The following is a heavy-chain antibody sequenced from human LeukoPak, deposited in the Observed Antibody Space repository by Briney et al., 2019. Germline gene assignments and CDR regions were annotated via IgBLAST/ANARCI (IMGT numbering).Heavy chain of an antibody. J-gene: IGHJ3*01. V-gene: IGHV3-30*02. CDR2: IRYDGNNK. CDR1: GFTFRSYD. CDR3: ASRYSSSWWNGFDL. Sequence: GGSLRLSCTASGFTFRSYDMLWVRQAPGKGLEWVAFIRYDGNNKFYVDSVKGRFTVSRDNFKSSLDLQMNSLRSEDTAMYYCASRYSSSWWNGFDLWGQGTMVTVSS. D-gene: IGHD6-6*01.